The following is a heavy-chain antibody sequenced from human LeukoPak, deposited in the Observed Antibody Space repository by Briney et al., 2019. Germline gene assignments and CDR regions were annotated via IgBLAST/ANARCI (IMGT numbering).Heavy chain of an antibody. V-gene: IGHV3-21*01. CDR3: ARDTITMVRGITGMGY. CDR1: GFTFSTYS. D-gene: IGHD3-10*01. CDR2: ISSSSSYI. J-gene: IGHJ4*02. Sequence: GGSLRLSCAASGFTFSTYSMNWVRQAPGKWLEWVSSISSSSSYIYYADSVKGRFTISRDNAKNSLYLQMNSLRAEDTAVYYCARDTITMVRGITGMGYWGQGTLVTVSS.